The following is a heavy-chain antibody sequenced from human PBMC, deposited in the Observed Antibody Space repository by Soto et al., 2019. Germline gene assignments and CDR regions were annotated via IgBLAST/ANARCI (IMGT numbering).Heavy chain of an antibody. CDR2: IYYSGST. Sequence: QVQLQESGPGLVKPSQTLSLTCTVSGGSISSGGYYWSWIRQHPGKGLEWIGYIYYSGSTYYNPSLKSRVTISVDTSKNQFSLKLSSVTAADTAVYYCARDSPLRMRSYYYGMDVWGQGTTVTVSS. V-gene: IGHV4-31*03. CDR3: ARDSPLRMRSYYYGMDV. J-gene: IGHJ6*02. CDR1: GGSISSGGYY.